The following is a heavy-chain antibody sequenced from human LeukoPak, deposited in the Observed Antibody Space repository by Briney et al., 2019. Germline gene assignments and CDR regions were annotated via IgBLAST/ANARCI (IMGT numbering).Heavy chain of an antibody. CDR1: GGTFSSYA. D-gene: IGHD4-23*01. CDR3: ARDDRRWGGNPNMDV. Sequence: SVKVSCKASGGTFSSYAISWVRQAPGQGLEWMGRIIPIFGPANYPQNFQGRVTISADKSATTVYMELSSLRFDDTAVYYCARDDRRWGGNPNMDVWGKGTTVTVS. J-gene: IGHJ6*03. V-gene: IGHV1-69*06. CDR2: IIPIFGPA.